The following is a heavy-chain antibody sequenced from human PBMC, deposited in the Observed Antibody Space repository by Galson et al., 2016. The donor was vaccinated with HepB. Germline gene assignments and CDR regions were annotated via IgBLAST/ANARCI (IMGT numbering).Heavy chain of an antibody. CDR1: GYIFTGFS. Sequence: SVKVSCKASGYIFTGFSINWVRQAPGQGLEWMGRINTNTGTPTYAPGLTGQFVFSLDTSVSTAFLHISSLRPDDTATYHCASGSLITGARGADFWGQGTLVTVSS. J-gene: IGHJ4*02. CDR3: ASGSLITGARGADF. V-gene: IGHV7-4-1*02. CDR2: INTNTGTP. D-gene: IGHD7-27*01.